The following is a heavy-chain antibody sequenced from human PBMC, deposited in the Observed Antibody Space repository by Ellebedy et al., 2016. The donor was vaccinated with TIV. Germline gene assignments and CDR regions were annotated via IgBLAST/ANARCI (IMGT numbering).Heavy chain of an antibody. CDR2: INHSVGT. D-gene: IGHD2/OR15-2a*01. CDR3: ARGLGGGEYFDF. Sequence: MPGGSLRLSCAVYGVSFSGSYWSWIRRPPGKGLEWIGEINHSVGTNSNPSLKSRVTISLDTWKNQFSLKLTSVRAADTADYFCARGLGGGEYFDFWGQGTPVTVSS. J-gene: IGHJ4*02. CDR1: GVSFSGSY. V-gene: IGHV4-34*01.